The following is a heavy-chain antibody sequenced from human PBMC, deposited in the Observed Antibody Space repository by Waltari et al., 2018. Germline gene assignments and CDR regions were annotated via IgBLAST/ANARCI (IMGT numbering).Heavy chain of an antibody. V-gene: IGHV1-18*01. J-gene: IGHJ4*02. CDR3: ARGGMTPWDY. Sequence: QVQLVQSGGEVKKPGASVKVSCKTSGYTFMNFGVTWVRQAPGQGFEWMGWNSGHTGKTNYARKFQGRVTMTTDTATTTAYLELRSLTSDDTAFYYCARGGMTPWDYWGQGTLVSVSS. D-gene: IGHD3-10*01. CDR1: GYTFMNFG. CDR2: NSGHTGKT.